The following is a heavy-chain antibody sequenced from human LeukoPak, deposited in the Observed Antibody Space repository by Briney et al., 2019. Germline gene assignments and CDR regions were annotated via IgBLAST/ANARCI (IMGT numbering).Heavy chain of an antibody. CDR3: ARSIAARLAVWDFDY. D-gene: IGHD6-6*01. CDR1: GYSISSGYY. J-gene: IGHJ4*02. V-gene: IGHV4-38-2*01. Sequence: SETLSLTCAVSGYSISSGYYWGWIRQPPGKGLEWIGSIYHSGSTYYNPSLKSRVTVSVDTSKNQFSLKLSPVTAADTAVYYCARSIAARLAVWDFDYWGQGTLVTVSS. CDR2: IYHSGST.